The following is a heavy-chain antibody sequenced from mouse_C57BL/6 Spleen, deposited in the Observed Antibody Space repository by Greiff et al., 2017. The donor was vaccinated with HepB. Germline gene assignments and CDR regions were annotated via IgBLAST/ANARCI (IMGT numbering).Heavy chain of an antibody. CDR2: INYDGSST. D-gene: IGHD1-1*01. J-gene: IGHJ1*03. CDR3: ARADYYGSSYWYFDV. V-gene: IGHV5-16*01. CDR1: GFTFSDYY. Sequence: EVKLVESEGGLVQPGSSMKLSCTASGFTFSDYYMAWVRQVPEKGLEWVANINYDGSSTYYLDSLKSRFIISRDNAKNILYLQMSSLKSEDTATYYCARADYYGSSYWYFDVWGTGTTVTVSS.